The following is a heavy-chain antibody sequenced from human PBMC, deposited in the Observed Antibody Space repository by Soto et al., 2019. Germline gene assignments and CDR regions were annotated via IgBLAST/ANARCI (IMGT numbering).Heavy chain of an antibody. CDR2: IDWDDDK. J-gene: IGHJ6*02. CDR3: ARTISLDYYDSSGYYPYYYYGMDV. D-gene: IGHD3-22*01. CDR1: GFSLSTSGMC. V-gene: IGHV2-70*11. Sequence: SGPTLVNPTQTLTLTCTFSGFSLSTSGMCVSWIRQPPGKALEWLARIDWDDDKYYSTSLKTRLTISKDTSKNQVVLTMTNMDPVDTATYYCARTISLDYYDSSGYYPYYYYGMDVWGQGTTVTVSS.